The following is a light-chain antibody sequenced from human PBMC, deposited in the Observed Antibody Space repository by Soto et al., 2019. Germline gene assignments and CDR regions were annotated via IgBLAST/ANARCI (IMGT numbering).Light chain of an antibody. Sequence: QSVLTQPPSASGSPGQSATISCTGTSSDFGGYNYVSWYQQHPGKAPKLMIYEVSKRPSGVPDRFSGSKSGNTASLTVSGLQAEDEADYYCSSFAGSNNLHVVFGGGTKLTVL. CDR3: SSFAGSNNLHVV. CDR2: EVS. J-gene: IGLJ2*01. V-gene: IGLV2-8*01. CDR1: SSDFGGYNY.